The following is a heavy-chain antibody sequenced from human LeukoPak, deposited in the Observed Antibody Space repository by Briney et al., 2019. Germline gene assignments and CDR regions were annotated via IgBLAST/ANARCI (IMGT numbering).Heavy chain of an antibody. J-gene: IGHJ6*02. D-gene: IGHD3-10*01. V-gene: IGHV3-23*01. CDR2: ISGSGGST. CDR1: GFTFSSYA. Sequence: GASLRLSCAASGFTFSSYAMSWVRQAPGKGLEWVSAISGSGGSTYYADSVKGRFTISRDNSKNTQYLQMNSLRAEDTAVYYCTKDAGARIDYYYGMDVWGQGTTVTVSS. CDR3: TKDAGARIDYYYGMDV.